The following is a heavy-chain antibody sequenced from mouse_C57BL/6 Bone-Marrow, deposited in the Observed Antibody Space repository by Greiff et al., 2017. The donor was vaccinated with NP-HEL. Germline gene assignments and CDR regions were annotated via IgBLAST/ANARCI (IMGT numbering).Heavy chain of an antibody. CDR2: IWTGGGT. J-gene: IGHJ1*03. CDR3: AKDYYGSSPYWYFDV. CDR1: GFSLTSYA. Sequence: QVQLKESGPGLVAPSQSLSITCTVSGFSLTSYAISWVRQPPGKGLEWLGVIWTGGGTNYNSALKSRLSISKDNSKSQVFLKMNSLQTDDTARYYCAKDYYGSSPYWYFDVWGTGTTVTVSS. V-gene: IGHV2-9-1*01. D-gene: IGHD1-1*01.